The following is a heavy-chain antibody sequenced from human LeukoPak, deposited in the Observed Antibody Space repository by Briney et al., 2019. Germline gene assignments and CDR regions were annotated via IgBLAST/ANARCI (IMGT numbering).Heavy chain of an antibody. CDR3: VKSLVRGVDAFDI. V-gene: IGHV3-64D*06. CDR1: GFTFSSYG. Sequence: GGSLRLSCSASGFTFSSYGINWFRQPPGKGLEYFSAISSNGVNTYYADSVKGRFTISRDNSKNTVYFQMSSLRAEDTAVYYCVKSLVRGVDAFDIWGQGTMVTVSS. CDR2: ISSNGVNT. J-gene: IGHJ3*02. D-gene: IGHD3-16*01.